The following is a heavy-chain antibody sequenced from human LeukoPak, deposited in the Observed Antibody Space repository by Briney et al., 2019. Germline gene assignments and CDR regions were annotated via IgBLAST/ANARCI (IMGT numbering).Heavy chain of an antibody. V-gene: IGHV3-30*04. CDR1: GFTFSSYA. CDR3: ARDGVSGYDYYYMDV. J-gene: IGHJ6*03. Sequence: GRSLRLSCAASGFTFSSYAMHWVRQAPGKGLEWVAVISYDGSNKYYADSVKGRFTISRDNSKNTLYLQMNSLRAEDTAVYYCARDGVSGYDYYYMDVWGKGTTVTVSS. CDR2: ISYDGSNK. D-gene: IGHD5-12*01.